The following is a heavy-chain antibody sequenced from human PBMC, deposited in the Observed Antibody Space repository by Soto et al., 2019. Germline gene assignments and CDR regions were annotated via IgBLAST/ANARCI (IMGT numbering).Heavy chain of an antibody. CDR1: GFTFRNFG. CDR2: ISYDGTNK. D-gene: IGHD2-21*02. J-gene: IGHJ4*02. V-gene: IGHV3-30*18. CDR3: AKAVPPFVVVTASDY. Sequence: VGSLRLSCAASGFTFRNFGMHWVRQAPGKGLEWVAVISYDGTNKYYADSVRGRFTISRDNSKNTLYLQINSLRAEDTAVYYCAKAVPPFVVVTASDYWGQGTLVTVSS.